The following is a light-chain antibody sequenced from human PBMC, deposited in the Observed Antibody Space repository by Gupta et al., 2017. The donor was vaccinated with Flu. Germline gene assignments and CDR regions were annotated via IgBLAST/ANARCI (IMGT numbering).Light chain of an antibody. Sequence: SLGERATINCKSSQSVLYSSNNKNYLAWYQQKPGQPPKLLIYWASTRESGVPDRFSGSGSGTDFTLTISSLQAEDVAVYYCQQYYSTPYSFGQEAKLEIK. V-gene: IGKV4-1*01. CDR1: QSVLYSSNNKNY. J-gene: IGKJ2*03. CDR3: QQYYSTPYS. CDR2: WAS.